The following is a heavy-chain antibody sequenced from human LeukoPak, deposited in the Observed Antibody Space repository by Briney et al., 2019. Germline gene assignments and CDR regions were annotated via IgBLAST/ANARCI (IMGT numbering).Heavy chain of an antibody. J-gene: IGHJ6*04. V-gene: IGHV3-20*04. D-gene: IGHD3-10*02. CDR3: AELGITMIGGV. CDR1: GFTFDDYT. Sequence: GGSLRLSCAASGFTFDDYTMSWVRQAPGKGLEWVSGINWNGGSTGYVDSVKGRFTISRDNAKNSLYLQMSSLRAEDTAVYYCAELGITMIGGVWGKGTTVTISS. CDR2: INWNGGST.